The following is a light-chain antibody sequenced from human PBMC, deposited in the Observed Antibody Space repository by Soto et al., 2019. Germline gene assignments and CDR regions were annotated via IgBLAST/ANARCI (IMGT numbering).Light chain of an antibody. Sequence: QSVLTQPPSASGSPGQSVTISCTGTSSDVGGYNFVSWYQQHPGKAPKLIIYEVSKRPSGVPDRFSGSKSGNTASLTVSGLQADDEADYYCSSYAGSDMGVFGTGT. CDR1: SSDVGGYNF. CDR3: SSYAGSDMGV. J-gene: IGLJ1*01. V-gene: IGLV2-8*01. CDR2: EVS.